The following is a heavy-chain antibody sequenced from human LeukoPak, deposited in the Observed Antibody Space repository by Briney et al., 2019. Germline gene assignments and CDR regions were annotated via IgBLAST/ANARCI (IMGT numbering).Heavy chain of an antibody. D-gene: IGHD2-15*01. CDR2: ISGSGGAT. V-gene: IGHV3-23*01. CDR3: ARDLNLRGYCSGGSCYSMFAY. J-gene: IGHJ4*02. CDR1: GLTFSSHG. Sequence: GGSLRLSCAASGLTFSSHGMNWVRQAPGKGLEWVSGISGSGGATYYSRSLKGRFTISRDNSKSTLYLQMNSLGAEDTAVYYCARDLNLRGYCSGGSCYSMFAYWGQGTLVTVSS.